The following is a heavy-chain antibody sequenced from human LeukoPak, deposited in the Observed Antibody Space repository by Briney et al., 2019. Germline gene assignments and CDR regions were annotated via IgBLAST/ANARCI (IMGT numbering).Heavy chain of an antibody. D-gene: IGHD2-2*01. Sequence: ASVKVSCKASGYTFTSYGISWVRQAPGQGLEWMGWISAYNGNTNYAQKLQGRVTMTTDTSTSTAYMELRSLRSDDTAVYYCARELMRGIVVVPAALRGAWFDPWGQGTLVTVSS. CDR2: ISAYNGNT. CDR3: ARELMRGIVVVPAALRGAWFDP. CDR1: GYTFTSYG. V-gene: IGHV1-18*01. J-gene: IGHJ5*02.